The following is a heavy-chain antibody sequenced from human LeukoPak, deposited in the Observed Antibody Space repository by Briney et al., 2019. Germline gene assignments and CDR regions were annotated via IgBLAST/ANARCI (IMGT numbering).Heavy chain of an antibody. Sequence: ASVKVSCKASGGTFSSYAISWVRQAPGQGLEWMGRIIPILGIANYAQKFQGRVTITADKSTSTAYMELSSLRSEDTAAYYCARDPDTKYYYDSSGYYFFDYWGQGTLVTVSS. CDR1: GGTFSSYA. J-gene: IGHJ4*02. V-gene: IGHV1-69*04. CDR2: IIPILGIA. CDR3: ARDPDTKYYYDSSGYYFFDY. D-gene: IGHD3-22*01.